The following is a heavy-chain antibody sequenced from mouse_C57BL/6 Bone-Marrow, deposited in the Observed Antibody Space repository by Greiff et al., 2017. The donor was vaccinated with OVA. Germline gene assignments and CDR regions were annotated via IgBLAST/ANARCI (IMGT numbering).Heavy chain of an antibody. CDR2: ISDGGSYT. CDR1: GFTFSSYA. CDR3: ARGWLLRFDY. D-gene: IGHD2-3*01. J-gene: IGHJ2*01. Sequence: VMLVESGGGLVKPGGSLKLSCAASGFTFSSYAMSWVRQTPEKRLEWVATISDGGSYTYYPDNVKGRFTISRDNAKNNLYLQMSHLKSEDTAMYYCARGWLLRFDYWGQGTTLTVSS. V-gene: IGHV5-4*03.